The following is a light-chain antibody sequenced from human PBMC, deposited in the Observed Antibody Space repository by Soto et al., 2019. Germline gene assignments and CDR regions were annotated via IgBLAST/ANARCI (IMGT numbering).Light chain of an antibody. V-gene: IGLV2-8*01. Sequence: QSALTQPPSASGSPGQSVTISCTGPSSDVGGFNYVSWYQQHPGKAPKLMIYEVSKRPSGVPDRFSGSKSDNTASLTVSGLQAEDEADYYCSSYAGSNNVFGGGTKLTVL. CDR3: SSYAGSNNV. CDR2: EVS. CDR1: SSDVGGFNY. J-gene: IGLJ2*01.